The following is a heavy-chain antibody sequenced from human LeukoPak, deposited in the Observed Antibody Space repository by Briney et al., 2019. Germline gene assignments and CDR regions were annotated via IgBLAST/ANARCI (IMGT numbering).Heavy chain of an antibody. CDR1: AFTFSRYW. D-gene: IGHD5-24*01. J-gene: IGHJ6*03. Sequence: GGSLRLSCAASAFTFSRYWTTWVRQAPGKGLEWVANIKTDGSQIYYVDSVKGRFTISRDNAKNSLYLQMNSLRAEDTAVYYRARELYTRDGYNSYMDVWGRGTTVTVSS. V-gene: IGHV3-7*01. CDR3: ARELYTRDGYNSYMDV. CDR2: IKTDGSQI.